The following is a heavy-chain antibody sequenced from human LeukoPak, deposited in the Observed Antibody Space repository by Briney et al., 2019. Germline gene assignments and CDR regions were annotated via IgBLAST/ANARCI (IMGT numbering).Heavy chain of an antibody. CDR1: GFTFSSYW. V-gene: IGHV3-74*01. Sequence: GGSLRLSCAASGFTFSSYWMHWVRQAPGKGLVWVSRISDVGSHTFYADSVKGRFTISRDNAKNSLYLQMNSLRAEDTAVYYCAKGELEYYMDVWGKGTTVTISS. CDR3: AKGELEYYMDV. J-gene: IGHJ6*03. D-gene: IGHD1-1*01. CDR2: ISDVGSHT.